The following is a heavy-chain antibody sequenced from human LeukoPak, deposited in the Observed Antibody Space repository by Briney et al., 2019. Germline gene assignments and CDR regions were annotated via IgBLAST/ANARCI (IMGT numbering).Heavy chain of an antibody. Sequence: ASVKVSCKASGYTFTGYYMHWVRQAPGQGLEWTGRINPNSGCTNYAQKFQGRVTMTRDTSISTAYMELSRLRSDDTAVYYCARGARASITMVRGEDWFDPWGQGTLVTVSS. CDR2: INPNSGCT. CDR3: ARGARASITMVRGEDWFDP. CDR1: GYTFTGYY. D-gene: IGHD3-10*01. J-gene: IGHJ5*02. V-gene: IGHV1-2*06.